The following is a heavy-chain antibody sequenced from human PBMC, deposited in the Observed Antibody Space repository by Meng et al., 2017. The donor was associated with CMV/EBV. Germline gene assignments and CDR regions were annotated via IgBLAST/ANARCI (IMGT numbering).Heavy chain of an antibody. V-gene: IGHV4-4*07. CDR2: IYTSGST. Sequence: QGQLQVSGPGIVKPSETLSLPCTVSGGSISSYYWSWIRQPAGKGLEWIGRIYTSGSTNYNPSLKSRVTMSVDTSKNQFSLKLSSVTAADTAVYYCAREIVVVPAAIDNWFDPWGQGTLVTVSS. CDR3: AREIVVVPAAIDNWFDP. J-gene: IGHJ5*02. CDR1: GGSISSYY. D-gene: IGHD2-2*02.